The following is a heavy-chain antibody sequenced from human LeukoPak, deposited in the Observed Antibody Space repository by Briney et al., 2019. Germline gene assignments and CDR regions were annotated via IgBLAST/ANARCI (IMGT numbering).Heavy chain of an antibody. D-gene: IGHD1-7*01. V-gene: IGHV4-59*01. Sequence: PSETLSLTCAVYGGSFSGYYWSWIRQPPGKGLEWIGYIYYSGSTNYNPSLKSRVTISVDTSKNQFSLKLSSVTAADTAVYYCAKAGGNSFFDYWGQGTLVTVSS. CDR3: AKAGGNSFFDY. CDR1: GGSFSGYY. CDR2: IYYSGST. J-gene: IGHJ4*02.